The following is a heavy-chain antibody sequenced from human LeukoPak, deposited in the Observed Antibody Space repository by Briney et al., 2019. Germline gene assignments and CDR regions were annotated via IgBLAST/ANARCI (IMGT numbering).Heavy chain of an antibody. D-gene: IGHD3-10*01. V-gene: IGHV3-21*01. CDR2: ISTMSNYI. Sequence: GGSLRLSCAASGFDFSTYAINWVRQAPGKGLEWVSSISTMSNYIFYGDSVKGRFTISRDNAKNSVYLQMNSLRPEDTAVYYCARDRGSITMVRGVNHCWGQGTLVTVSS. CDR1: GFDFSTYA. J-gene: IGHJ4*02. CDR3: ARDRGSITMVRGVNHC.